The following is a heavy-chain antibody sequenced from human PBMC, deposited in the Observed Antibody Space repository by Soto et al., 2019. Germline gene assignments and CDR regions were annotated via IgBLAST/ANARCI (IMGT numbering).Heavy chain of an antibody. J-gene: IGHJ4*02. V-gene: IGHV4-39*01. CDR2: IYYSGST. Sequence: PSETLSLTGTVSGGSISSSSYYWGWIRQPPGKGLEWIGSIYYSGSTYYNPSLKSRVTISVDTSKNQFSLKLSSGTAADTAVYYCGSNVRAYYDSSGYYGGGRFDYWGQGTLVTVSS. CDR1: GGSISSSSYY. D-gene: IGHD3-22*01. CDR3: GSNVRAYYDSSGYYGGGRFDY.